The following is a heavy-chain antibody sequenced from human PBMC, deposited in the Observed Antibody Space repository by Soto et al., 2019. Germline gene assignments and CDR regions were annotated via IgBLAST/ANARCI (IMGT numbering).Heavy chain of an antibody. Sequence: SETLSLTCTVSGDSVSSGSYYWSWIRQPPGKGLEWIGYISYSGNTNYNPSLKSRLTISVDTSKNQFSLKLSSVTAADTAVYYCARKAGSFDNWFDPWGQGXLVTVYS. V-gene: IGHV4-61*01. J-gene: IGHJ5*02. CDR3: ARKAGSFDNWFDP. D-gene: IGHD3-10*01. CDR2: ISYSGNT. CDR1: GDSVSSGSYY.